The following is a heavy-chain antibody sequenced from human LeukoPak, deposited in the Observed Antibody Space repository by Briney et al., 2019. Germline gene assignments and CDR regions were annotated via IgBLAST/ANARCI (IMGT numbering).Heavy chain of an antibody. CDR1: GYSFTSYW. J-gene: IGHJ5*02. CDR2: IYPGDSDT. V-gene: IGHV5-51*01. Sequence: GESLQISCQGSGYSFTSYWIGWVRQMPGKGLEWMGIIYPGDSDTRYSPSFQGQVTISADMSISTAYLQWSSLKASDTAMYYCARHGAVAGTAGEEELHNWFDPWGQGTLVTVSS. D-gene: IGHD6-19*01. CDR3: ARHGAVAGTAGEEELHNWFDP.